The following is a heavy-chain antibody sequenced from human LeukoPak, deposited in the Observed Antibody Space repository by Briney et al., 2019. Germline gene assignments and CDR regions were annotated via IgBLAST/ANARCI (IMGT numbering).Heavy chain of an antibody. CDR3: ARAQYSSSSDFPYYYYGMDV. Sequence: SETLSLTCTVSGGSISSYYWSWIRQPPGKGLEWIGHIYYSGSTNYNPSLKSRVTISVDTSKNQFSLKLSSVTAADTAVYYCARAQYSSSSDFPYYYYGMDVWGQGTTVTVSS. D-gene: IGHD6-13*01. V-gene: IGHV4-59*01. CDR2: IYYSGST. CDR1: GGSISSYY. J-gene: IGHJ6*02.